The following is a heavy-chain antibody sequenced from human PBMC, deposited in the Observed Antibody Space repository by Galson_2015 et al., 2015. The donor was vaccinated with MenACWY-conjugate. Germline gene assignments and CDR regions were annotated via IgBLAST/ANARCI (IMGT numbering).Heavy chain of an antibody. Sequence: SLRLSCAVSGFTFRNYWMTWVRQAPGKGLEWVASIKKDGSEKYYVDSVKGRFTISRDNAKNSLYLGMNSLRVEDTAVYSCARGHYGMDVWGQGTTVTASS. CDR3: ARGHYGMDV. J-gene: IGHJ6*02. CDR2: IKKDGSEK. V-gene: IGHV3-7*03. CDR1: GFTFRNYW.